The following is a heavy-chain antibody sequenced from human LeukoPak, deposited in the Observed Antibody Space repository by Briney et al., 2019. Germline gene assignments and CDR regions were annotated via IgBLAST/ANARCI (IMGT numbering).Heavy chain of an antibody. CDR1: GYTFTGYY. CDR2: INPNSGGT. D-gene: IGHD5/OR15-5a*01. V-gene: IGHV1-2*02. Sequence: ASVKVSCKASGYTFTGYYIHWVRQAPGQGLEWMGWINPNSGGTNYAQNIQGRVTMTRDTSISTAYMELTSLRSDDTAVYYCATARDRNSVYSSSDYWGQGTLVTVSS. CDR3: ATARDRNSVYSSSDY. J-gene: IGHJ4*02.